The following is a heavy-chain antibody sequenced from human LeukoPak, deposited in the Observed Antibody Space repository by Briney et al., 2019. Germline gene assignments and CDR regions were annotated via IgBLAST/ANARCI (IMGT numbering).Heavy chain of an antibody. CDR3: ARARYSGPGYFDY. V-gene: IGHV3-30*04. D-gene: IGHD5-12*01. CDR1: GFTFSSYA. J-gene: IGHJ4*02. CDR2: ISYDGSNK. Sequence: GGSLRLSCAASGFTFSSYAMHWVRQAPGKGLEWVAVISYDGSNKYYADSVKGRFTISRDNSKDTLYLQMNSLRAEDTAVYYCARARYSGPGYFDYWGQGTLVTVSS.